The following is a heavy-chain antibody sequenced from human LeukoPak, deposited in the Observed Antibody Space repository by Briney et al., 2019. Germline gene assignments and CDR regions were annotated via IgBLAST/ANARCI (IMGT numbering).Heavy chain of an antibody. CDR3: ARQPSDAFDI. V-gene: IGHV4-39*01. CDR2: IYYSGST. J-gene: IGHJ3*02. Sequence: SETLSLTRTVSGGSISSSSYYWGWIRQPPGKGLEWIGSIYYSGSTYYNPSLKSRVTISVDTSKNQFSLKLSSVTAADTAVYYCARQPSDAFDIWGQGTMVTVSS. CDR1: GGSISSSSYY.